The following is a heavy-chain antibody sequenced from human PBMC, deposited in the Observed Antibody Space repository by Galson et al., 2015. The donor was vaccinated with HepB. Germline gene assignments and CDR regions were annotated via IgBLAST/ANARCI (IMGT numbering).Heavy chain of an antibody. CDR1: GFKFDNFA. V-gene: IGHV3-23*01. CDR2: ISGSGNKT. CDR3: AKGTPYFDVLTGYFLHWYFDL. D-gene: IGHD3-9*01. Sequence: SLRLSCAASGFKFDNFALNWVRQAPEEGLAWVSGISGSGNKTYYTDSVKGRFTISRDNSKNTLYLQIDSLRAEDTAVYFCAKGTPYFDVLTGYFLHWYFDLWGRGTLVTVSS. J-gene: IGHJ2*01.